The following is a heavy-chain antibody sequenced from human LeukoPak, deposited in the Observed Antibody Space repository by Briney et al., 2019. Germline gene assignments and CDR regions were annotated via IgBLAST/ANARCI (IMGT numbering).Heavy chain of an antibody. CDR1: GGSISSSNYF. D-gene: IGHD6-19*01. CDR3: ARGGWTYFDY. J-gene: IGHJ4*02. CDR2: IFYSGST. V-gene: IGHV4-39*01. Sequence: SETLSLTCSVSGGSISSSNYFWGWIRQPPGQGLEWIGSIFYSGSTYYNPSLKGRVTISADTSKNQFSLKLSSVTAADTAVYYCARGGWTYFDYWGQGTLVTVSS.